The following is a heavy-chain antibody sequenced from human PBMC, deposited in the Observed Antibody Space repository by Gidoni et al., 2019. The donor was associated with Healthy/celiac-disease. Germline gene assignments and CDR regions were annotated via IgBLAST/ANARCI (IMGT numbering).Heavy chain of an antibody. CDR1: RFTFSSYG. CDR3: AKDLEDYGGNSVDY. CDR2: ISYDGSNK. V-gene: IGHV3-30*18. Sequence: QVQPVESGGVVVQPGMSLRPSCSAPRFTFSSYGIHGVRQAPGKGLEWVAVISYDGSNKYYADSVKGRFTISRDNSKNTLYLQMNSLRAEDTAVYYCAKDLEDYGGNSVDYWGQGTLVTVSS. D-gene: IGHD4-17*01. J-gene: IGHJ4*02.